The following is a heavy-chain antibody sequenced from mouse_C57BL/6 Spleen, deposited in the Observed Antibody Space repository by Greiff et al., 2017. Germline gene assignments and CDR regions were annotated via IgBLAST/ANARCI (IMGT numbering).Heavy chain of an antibody. J-gene: IGHJ1*03. CDR1: GYTFTSYW. Sequence: QVQLQQPGAELVMPGASVKLSCKASGYTFTSYWMHWVKPRPGQGLEWIGEIDPSDSYTNYNQKFKGKSTLTVDKSSSTAYMQLSSLTSEDSAVYYWARNRDYYGSSYGRYFDVWGTGTTVTVAS. D-gene: IGHD1-1*01. CDR3: ARNRDYYGSSYGRYFDV. CDR2: IDPSDSYT. V-gene: IGHV1-69*01.